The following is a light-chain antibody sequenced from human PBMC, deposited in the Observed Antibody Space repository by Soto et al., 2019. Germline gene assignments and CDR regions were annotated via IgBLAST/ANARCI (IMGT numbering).Light chain of an antibody. CDR3: QQYNSYPYT. CDR1: QSISSW. V-gene: IGKV1-5*03. Sequence: DIQMTQSPSTLSASVGDRVTITCRASQSISSWLAWYQQKPGKAPKLLIYKASSLESGVPSRFSGSGSGTEFTLTISNLQPDDFATYYCQQYNSYPYTFGQGTELEIK. CDR2: KAS. J-gene: IGKJ2*01.